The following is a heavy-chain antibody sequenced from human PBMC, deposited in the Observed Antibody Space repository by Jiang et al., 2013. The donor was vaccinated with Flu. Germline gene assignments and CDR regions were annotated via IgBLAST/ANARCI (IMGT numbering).Heavy chain of an antibody. CDR1: GSISSSY. CDR3: ARGSGDNYDRPLDY. Sequence: GSISSSYWSWIRQPPGKGLEWIGYIYYSGSTNYNPSLKGRVTISIDTSKAQFSLNLTSVTAADTAVYYCARGSGDNYDRPLDYWGQGTLVTVSS. CDR2: IYYSGST. V-gene: IGHV4-59*01. D-gene: IGHD3-22*01. J-gene: IGHJ4*02.